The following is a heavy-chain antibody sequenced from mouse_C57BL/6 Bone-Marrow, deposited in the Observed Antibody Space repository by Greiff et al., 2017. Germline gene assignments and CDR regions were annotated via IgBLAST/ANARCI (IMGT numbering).Heavy chain of an antibody. CDR1: YFAFMASA. CDR2: FTMYSDAT. J-gene: IGHJ1*03. Sequence: RVESGAELVRPGSSVKLSCKDSYFAFMASAMHWVKQRPGHGLEWIGSFTMYSDATEYSENFKGKATLTANKSSSTAYMELSSHTSGESAVDYCAISTVVAKDWYFDDWGTGTTVTVSS. V-gene: IGHV1-49*01. D-gene: IGHD1-1*01. CDR3: AISTVVAKDWYFDD.